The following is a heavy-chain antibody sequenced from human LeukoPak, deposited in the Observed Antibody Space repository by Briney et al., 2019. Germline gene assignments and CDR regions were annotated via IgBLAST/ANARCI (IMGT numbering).Heavy chain of an antibody. D-gene: IGHD3-10*01. CDR2: IIPILGIA. J-gene: IGHJ6*02. V-gene: IGHV1-69*04. CDR3: ARSGITMVPHGDYYGMDV. Sequence: ASVKVSCKASGGTFSSYAISWVRQAPGQGLGWMGRIIPILGIANYAQKFQGRVTITADKSTSTAYMELSSLRSEDTAVYYCARSGITMVPHGDYYGMDVWGQGTTVTVSS. CDR1: GGTFSSYA.